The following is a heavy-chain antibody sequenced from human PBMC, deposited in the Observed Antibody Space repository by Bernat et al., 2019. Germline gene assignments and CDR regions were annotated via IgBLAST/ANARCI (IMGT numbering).Heavy chain of an antibody. CDR2: IWYDGSNK. V-gene: IGHV3-30*02. CDR1: GFTFRSHG. D-gene: IGHD5-24*01. CDR3: AKCQAERWLQLPTGA. J-gene: IGHJ4*02. Sequence: QVQLVESGGGVVQSGGSLRLSCAASGFTFRSHGMHWVRQAPGKGLEWVAVIWYDGSNKYDADSVKGRFTISRDNSKNTLYLQMNSLRAEDTAVYYCAKCQAERWLQLPTGAWGQGTLVTVSS.